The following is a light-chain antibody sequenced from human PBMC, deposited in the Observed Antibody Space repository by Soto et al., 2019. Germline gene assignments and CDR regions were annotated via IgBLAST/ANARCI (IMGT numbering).Light chain of an antibody. V-gene: IGLV1-44*01. CDR2: CDD. J-gene: IGLJ3*02. Sequence: QSVLTQPPSASGTPGQRVTISCSGSSSNIGSNAVSWYQHFPGTAPKVLIYCDDQRPSGVPDRFSGSKSGTSASLAISGLQAEDEADYFCAAWGDSLNTWVFGGGTKLTVL. CDR3: AAWGDSLNTWV. CDR1: SSNIGSNA.